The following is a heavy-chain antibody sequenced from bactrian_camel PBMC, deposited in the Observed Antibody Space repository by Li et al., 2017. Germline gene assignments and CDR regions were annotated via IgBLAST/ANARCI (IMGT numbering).Heavy chain of an antibody. V-gene: IGHV3S60*01. CDR1: GFTFDDPA. J-gene: IGHJ4*01. D-gene: IGHD7*01. Sequence: HVQLVESGGGSVQAGGSLRLSCTASGFTFDDPAVGWYRQAPGNECELVSFIRSDGHTHYADSVKGRFTISQDTAKNSVYLQMNSLKSEDTAVYYCVKDAPQPLVGGACGTDNYWGQGTQVTVS. CDR3: VKDAPQPLVGGACGTDNY. CDR2: IRSDGHT.